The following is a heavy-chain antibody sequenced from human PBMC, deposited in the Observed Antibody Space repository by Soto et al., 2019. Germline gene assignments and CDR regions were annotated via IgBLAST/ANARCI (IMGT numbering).Heavy chain of an antibody. CDR1: GYTFTSYD. V-gene: IGHV1-18*01. Sequence: ASVKVSCKASGYTFTSYDINWVRQATGQGLEWMGWMNPNSGNTNYAQKLQGRVTMTTDTSTSTAYMELRSLRSDDTAVYYCARAPSIVVVPAEYYYYYYYMDVWAKGPRSPSP. CDR2: MNPNSGNT. CDR3: ARAPSIVVVPAEYYYYYYYMDV. D-gene: IGHD2-2*01. J-gene: IGHJ6*03.